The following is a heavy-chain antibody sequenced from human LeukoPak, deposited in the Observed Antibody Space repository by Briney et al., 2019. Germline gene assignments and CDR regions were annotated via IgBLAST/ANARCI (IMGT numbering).Heavy chain of an antibody. CDR2: IIPIFGTA. Sequence: VASVKVSCKASGGTFSSYAISWVRQAPGRGLEWMGGIIPIFGTANFAQKFQGRVTITADESTSTAYIELSSLRSEDTAGYYCARGESSRWSSPVSTTHFYSTMDVWGQGTTVTVSS. J-gene: IGHJ6*02. CDR3: ARGESSRWSSPVSTTHFYSTMDV. D-gene: IGHD6-13*01. V-gene: IGHV1-69*01. CDR1: GGTFSSYA.